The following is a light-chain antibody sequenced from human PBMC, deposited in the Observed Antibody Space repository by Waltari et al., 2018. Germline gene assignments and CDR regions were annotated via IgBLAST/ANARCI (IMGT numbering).Light chain of an antibody. CDR2: EVI. J-gene: IGLJ3*02. Sequence: QSALTQPASVSGSPGQSITISCPGTSSDVGAYKFVSWYQQHPGEAPKLILYEVINRPAGVSDRFSGSKSGNTASLPISGLQAEDEADYHCTSFTTRTTWVCGGGTKLTVL. CDR3: TSFTTRTTWV. CDR1: SSDVGAYKF. V-gene: IGLV2-14*01.